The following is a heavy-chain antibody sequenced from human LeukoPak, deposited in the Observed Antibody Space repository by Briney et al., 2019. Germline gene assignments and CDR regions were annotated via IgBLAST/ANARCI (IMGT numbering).Heavy chain of an antibody. V-gene: IGHV3-23*01. CDR2: IRGNGET. Sequence: GGSLRLSCAATGLSFSSFAMSWVRQGPARGLEWVSSIRGNGETFYEDSVKGRFTLYSDSSTNTVYFQLNNLRVEDTAIYYCARASWVSTTDAVRWGQGTLVTVSS. CDR1: GLSFSSFA. CDR3: ARASWVSTTDAVR. D-gene: IGHD1-14*01. J-gene: IGHJ4*02.